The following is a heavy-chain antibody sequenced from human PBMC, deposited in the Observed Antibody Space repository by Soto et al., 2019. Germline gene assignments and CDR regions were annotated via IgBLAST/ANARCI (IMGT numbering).Heavy chain of an antibody. V-gene: IGHV1-8*01. CDR3: ARGPVYSGSYYVNY. CDR1: GYTFTSYD. J-gene: IGHJ4*02. Sequence: QVQLVQSGAEVKKPGASVKVSCKASGYTFTSYDINWVRQATGQGLEWMGWMNPNSGNTGYARKFQGRVTMTRNTSISTAYMELSSLRSEDTAVYYCARGPVYSGSYYVNYWGQGTLVTVSS. D-gene: IGHD1-26*01. CDR2: MNPNSGNT.